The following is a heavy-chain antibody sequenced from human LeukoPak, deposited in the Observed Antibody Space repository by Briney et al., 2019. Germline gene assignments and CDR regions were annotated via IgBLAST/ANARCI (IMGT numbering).Heavy chain of an antibody. V-gene: IGHV1-18*01. CDR3: ARDGSSSWYPIRNYYYHYMDV. J-gene: IGHJ6*03. CDR1: GYTFTSYG. Sequence: GASVKVSCKASGYTFTSYGISWVRQAPGQGLEWMGWISAYNGNTNYAQKLQGRVTMTTDTSTSTAYMELRSLRSDDTAVYYCARDGSSSWYPIRNYYYHYMDVWGKGTTVTVSS. CDR2: ISAYNGNT. D-gene: IGHD6-13*01.